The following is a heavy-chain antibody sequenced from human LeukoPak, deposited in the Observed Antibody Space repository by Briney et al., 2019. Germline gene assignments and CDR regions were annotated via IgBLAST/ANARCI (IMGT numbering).Heavy chain of an antibody. J-gene: IGHJ6*03. CDR3: AKAFGSGDYYYYMDV. V-gene: IGHV3-74*01. CDR2: INSDGSST. CDR1: GFTFSSYW. D-gene: IGHD3-10*01. Sequence: GGSLRLSCAASGFTFSSYWMHWVRQAPGKGLVWVSRINSDGSSTSYADSVKGRFTISRDNAKNSLYLQMNSLRAEDTALYYCAKAFGSGDYYYYMDVWGKGTTVTISS.